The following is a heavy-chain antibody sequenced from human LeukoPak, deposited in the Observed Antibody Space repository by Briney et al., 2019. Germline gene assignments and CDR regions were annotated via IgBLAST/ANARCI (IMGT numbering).Heavy chain of an antibody. CDR3: ASLADWYYYDDSGYPLGAFV. CDR2: IYHTEST. J-gene: IGHJ3*01. V-gene: IGHV4-59*01. Sequence: SETLSLTCTVSGGSISAYYWNWIRQSPGKGLEWIGYIYHTESTKHNPSLKSRVTISVDTSKNQFSLKLTSVTAADTAVYYCASLADWYYYDDSGYPLGAFVWGQGTMVTVSS. D-gene: IGHD3-22*01. CDR1: GGSISAYY.